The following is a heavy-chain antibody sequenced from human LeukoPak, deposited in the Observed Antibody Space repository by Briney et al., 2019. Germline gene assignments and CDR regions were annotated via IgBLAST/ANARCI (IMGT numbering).Heavy chain of an antibody. J-gene: IGHJ3*02. D-gene: IGHD4-17*01. CDR2: IYHSGST. CDR3: ARASWVTTRAFDI. Sequence: SETLPLTCAVSGGSISSSNWWSWVRQPPGKGLEWIGEIYHSGSTNYNPSLKSRVTISVDKSKNQFSLKLSSVTAADTAVYYCARASWVTTRAFDIWGQGTMVTVSS. V-gene: IGHV4-4*02. CDR1: GGSISSSNW.